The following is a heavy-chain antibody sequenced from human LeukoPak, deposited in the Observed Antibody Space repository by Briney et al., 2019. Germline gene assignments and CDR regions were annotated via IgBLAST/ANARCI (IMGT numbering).Heavy chain of an antibody. CDR3: ASLGCSGGSCYPY. Sequence: SETLSLTCAVSGGSISSSNWWSWVRQPPGKGLEWIGEIYHSGSTYYNPSLKSRVTISGDTSKNQFSLRLSSVTAADTAVYYCASLGCSGGSCYPYWGQGTLVTVSS. J-gene: IGHJ4*02. V-gene: IGHV4-4*02. CDR2: IYHSGST. CDR1: GGSISSSNW. D-gene: IGHD2-15*01.